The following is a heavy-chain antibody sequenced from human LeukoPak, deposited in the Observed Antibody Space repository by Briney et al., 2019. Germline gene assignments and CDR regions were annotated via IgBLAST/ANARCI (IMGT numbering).Heavy chain of an antibody. Sequence: SETLSLTCTVSGGTISGHYWRWIRQPPGRGLEWIGCIFYSGRTNYNPSLKSRVTMSVDTSKNQFSLQLSSVTAADTAVYYCARVRSAAATNAFDYCGQGTLVTVSS. CDR1: GGTISGHY. CDR3: ARVRSAAATNAFDY. CDR2: IFYSGRT. D-gene: IGHD6-13*01. J-gene: IGHJ4*02. V-gene: IGHV4-59*11.